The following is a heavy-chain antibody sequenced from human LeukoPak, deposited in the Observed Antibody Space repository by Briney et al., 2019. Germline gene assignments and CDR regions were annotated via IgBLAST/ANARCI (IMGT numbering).Heavy chain of an antibody. CDR3: ARDRFHGSGTQGYYYYYGMDV. V-gene: IGHV1-2*02. J-gene: IGHJ6*02. CDR2: INPNSGGT. CDR1: GYIFTGYY. D-gene: IGHD3-10*01. Sequence: ASVKVSCKASGYIFTGYYMHWVRQAPGQGLEWMGWINPNSGGTKYAQKFQGRVTMTRDTSTSTVYMELSSLRSEDTAVYYCARDRFHGSGTQGYYYYYGMDVWGQGTTVTVSS.